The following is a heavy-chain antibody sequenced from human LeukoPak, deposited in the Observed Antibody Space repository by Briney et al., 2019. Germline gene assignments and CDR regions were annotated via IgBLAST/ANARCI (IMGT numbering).Heavy chain of an antibody. CDR3: ARNVTAGYFDY. CDR2: IYHSWGI. J-gene: IGHJ4*02. CDR1: GYSISSDYY. D-gene: IGHD1-1*01. V-gene: IGHV4-38-2*01. Sequence: PSETLSLTCAVSGYSISSDYYWGWIRQPPGKGLEWIATIYHSWGIYFNPSLKSRVTISLDTSKNQFSLKLTSVTAADTAMYYCARNVTAGYFDYWGQGILVTVS.